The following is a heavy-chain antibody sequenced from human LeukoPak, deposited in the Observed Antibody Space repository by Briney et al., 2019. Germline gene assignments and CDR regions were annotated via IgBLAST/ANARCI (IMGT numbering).Heavy chain of an antibody. D-gene: IGHD6-25*01. Sequence: SGGSLRLSCAASGFTFSSYAMTWVRQAPGKGLEWVSTISGSGSTYYADSVKGRFTISRDNSKNTLYLQMNSLRVEDTAVYYCARDVKTISAMDVWGQGTTVTVSS. CDR2: ISGSGST. V-gene: IGHV3-23*01. CDR1: GFTFSSYA. CDR3: ARDVKTISAMDV. J-gene: IGHJ6*02.